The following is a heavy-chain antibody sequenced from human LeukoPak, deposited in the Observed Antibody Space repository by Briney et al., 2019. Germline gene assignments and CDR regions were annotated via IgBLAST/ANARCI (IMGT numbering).Heavy chain of an antibody. CDR1: GGSISSFY. Sequence: SETLSLTCNVSGGSISSFYWNWIRQPAGKGLEWTGRIYTSGSTNYNPSLKSRATMSVDTSKNQFSLKLSSVTAADTAVYYCARGRGYYDSTGYFAYWGQGTPVTVSS. V-gene: IGHV4-4*07. J-gene: IGHJ4*02. CDR3: ARGRGYYDSTGYFAY. D-gene: IGHD3-22*01. CDR2: IYTSGST.